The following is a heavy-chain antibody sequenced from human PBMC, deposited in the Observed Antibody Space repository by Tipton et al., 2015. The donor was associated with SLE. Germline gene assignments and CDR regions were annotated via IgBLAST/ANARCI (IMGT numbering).Heavy chain of an antibody. CDR1: GGSISSHY. J-gene: IGHJ6*03. CDR3: ARDLGYYMDV. V-gene: IGHV4-59*11. CDR2: IYYSGSI. Sequence: TLSLTCTVSGGSISSHYWSWIRQPPGKGLEWIGYIYYSGSINYNSSLKSRVTISVDTSKNQFSLKLSSVTAADTAVYYCARDLGYYMDVWGKGTTVTVSS. D-gene: IGHD7-27*01.